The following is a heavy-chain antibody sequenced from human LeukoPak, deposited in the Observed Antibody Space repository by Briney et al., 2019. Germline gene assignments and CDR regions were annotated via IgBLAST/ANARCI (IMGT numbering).Heavy chain of an antibody. J-gene: IGHJ4*02. CDR2: ISGSGGST. D-gene: IGHD5-12*01. V-gene: IGHV3-23*01. Sequence: GGTLRLSCAASGFTFSSYGMSWVRQAPGKGLEWVSAISGSGGSTYYADSVKGRFTISRDNSKNTLYLQMNSLRAEDTAVYYCAKYSGYDYPIFDYWGQGTLVTVSS. CDR3: AKYSGYDYPIFDY. CDR1: GFTFSSYG.